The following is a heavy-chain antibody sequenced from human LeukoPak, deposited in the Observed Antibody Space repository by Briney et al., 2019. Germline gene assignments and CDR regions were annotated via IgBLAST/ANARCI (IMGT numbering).Heavy chain of an antibody. J-gene: IGHJ5*02. V-gene: IGHV4-34*01. CDR3: ARGKDGAPDYYDSSGYYRPHSHNRFDP. CDR2: INHSGST. CDR1: GGSFSGYY. D-gene: IGHD3-22*01. Sequence: SETLSLTCAVYGGSFSGYYWSWIRQPPGKGLEWIGEINHSGSTNYNPSPKSRVTISVDTSKNQFSLKLSSVTAADTAVYYCARGKDGAPDYYDSSGYYRPHSHNRFDPWGRGTLVTVSS.